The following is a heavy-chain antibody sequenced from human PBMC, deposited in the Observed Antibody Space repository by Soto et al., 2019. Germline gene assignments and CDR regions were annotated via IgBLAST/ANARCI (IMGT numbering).Heavy chain of an antibody. CDR1: GGSFSGYY. V-gene: IGHV4-34*01. Sequence: LSLTCAVYGGSFSGYYGSWIRQPPGKGLEWIGEINHSGSTNYNPSLKSRVTISVDTSKNQFSLKPSSVTAADTAVYYCARAALYDILTGYYPPAFDYWGQGTLVTVSS. J-gene: IGHJ4*02. CDR2: INHSGST. D-gene: IGHD3-9*01. CDR3: ARAALYDILTGYYPPAFDY.